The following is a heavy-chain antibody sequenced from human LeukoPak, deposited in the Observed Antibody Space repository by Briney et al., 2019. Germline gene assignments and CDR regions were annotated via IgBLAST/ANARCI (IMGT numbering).Heavy chain of an antibody. CDR2: IYYSEST. D-gene: IGHD3-22*01. J-gene: IGHJ3*02. CDR1: GGSISSYY. V-gene: IGHV4-59*12. CDR3: ARFKRGYDRSYAFDI. Sequence: SETLSLTCTVSGGSISSYYWSWIRQPPGKGLEWIGYIYYSESTNYNPSLKSRVTISVDTSKNQFSLKLSSVTAADTAVYYCARFKRGYDRSYAFDIWGQGTMVTVSS.